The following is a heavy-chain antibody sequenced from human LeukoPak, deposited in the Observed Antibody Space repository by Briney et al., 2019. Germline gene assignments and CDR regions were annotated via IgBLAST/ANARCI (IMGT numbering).Heavy chain of an antibody. V-gene: IGHV3-30*18. D-gene: IGHD2-2*02. CDR2: IASDGNDK. J-gene: IGHJ3*02. CDR3: AKDRSHTLLGAFDI. CDR1: AFPFRNYA. Sequence: GGSLRLSCAASAFPFRNYAMHWLRQAPGKGLEWVAVIASDGNDKHLADSVKGRFTISRDNSRNTLYLQMNSLRAEDTAVYYCAKDRSHTLLGAFDIWGQGTMVTVSS.